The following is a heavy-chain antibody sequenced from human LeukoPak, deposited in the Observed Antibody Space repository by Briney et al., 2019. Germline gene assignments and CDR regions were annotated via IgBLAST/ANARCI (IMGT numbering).Heavy chain of an antibody. CDR3: ARDLGNYSGGSCLGY. V-gene: IGHV1-18*01. D-gene: IGHD2-15*01. CDR2: ISAYNGNT. J-gene: IGHJ4*02. Sequence: GASVKVSCKSSGYTFTSYGISWVRQAPGQGLEGMGWISAYNGNTNYAQKLQGRVTMTTDTSTSTAYMELRSLRSDDTAVYYCARDLGNYSGGSCLGYWGQGTLVTVSS. CDR1: GYTFTSYG.